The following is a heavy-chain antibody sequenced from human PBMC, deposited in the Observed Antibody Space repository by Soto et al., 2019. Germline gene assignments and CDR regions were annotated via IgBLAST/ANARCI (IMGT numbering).Heavy chain of an antibody. CDR2: ISDSGST. D-gene: IGHD1-1*01. CDR3: ARARSVGLTTWDYFDY. Sequence: PSVTLSLTCHVSGRSIGNYYWNLIRQPPGKRLEWSGYISDSGSTKYNPSRMSRVTISADMSKNQVSLKVKSVAAADTAIYYCARARSVGLTTWDYFDYWGQGTLVTVS. V-gene: IGHV4-59*01. CDR1: GRSIGNYY. J-gene: IGHJ4*02.